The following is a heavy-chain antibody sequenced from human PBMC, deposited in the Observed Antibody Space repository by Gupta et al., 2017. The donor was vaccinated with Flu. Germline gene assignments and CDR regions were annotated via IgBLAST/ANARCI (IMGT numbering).Heavy chain of an antibody. V-gene: IGHV3-7*01. CDR2: IKQDGSEK. Sequence: EVQLVESGGGLVQPGGSLRLSCAASGFTFSSYWMSWVRQAPAKGLEGVANIKQDGSEKYYVDSVKGRFTISRDNAKNSLYLQMNSLRAEDTAVYYCARALGSGSIPLYYYYYYYMDVWGKGTTVTVSS. D-gene: IGHD3-3*01. CDR3: ARALGSGSIPLYYYYYYYMDV. CDR1: GFTFSSYW. J-gene: IGHJ6*03.